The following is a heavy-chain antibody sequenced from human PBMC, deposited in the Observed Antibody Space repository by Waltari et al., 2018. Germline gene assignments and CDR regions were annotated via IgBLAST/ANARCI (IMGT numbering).Heavy chain of an antibody. CDR2: INHSPST. CDR3: AKMTRGYYYYGMDV. V-gene: IGHV4-34*01. Sequence: QVQLQQWGAGVLKPAETLSLTCAVYGGCFSGYYWSWMRQPPGKGLEWMGEINHSPSTPYTRSLPPLVTMSADTSKNPFSPALSSVTAADAAVYSCAKMTRGYYYYGMDVWGQGTTVTVSS. CDR1: GGCFSGYY. J-gene: IGHJ6*02.